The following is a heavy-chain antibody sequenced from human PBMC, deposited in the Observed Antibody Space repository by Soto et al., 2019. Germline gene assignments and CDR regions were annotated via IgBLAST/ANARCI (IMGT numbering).Heavy chain of an antibody. J-gene: IGHJ6*02. CDR1: GFTFSSYG. Sequence: GGSLRLSCAASGFTFSSYGMHWVRQAPGKGLEWVAVISYDGSNKYYADSVKGRFTISRDNSKNTLYLQMNSLRAEDTAVYYCAKAQISSHCSSTSCYSHGMDVWGQGTTVTVSS. CDR2: ISYDGSNK. V-gene: IGHV3-30*18. D-gene: IGHD2-2*01. CDR3: AKAQISSHCSSTSCYSHGMDV.